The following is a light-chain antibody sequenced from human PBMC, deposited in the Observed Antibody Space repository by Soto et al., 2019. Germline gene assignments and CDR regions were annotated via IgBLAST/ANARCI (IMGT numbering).Light chain of an antibody. Sequence: EIVLTQSPATLSLSPGDRATLSCRASQNVDSYLAWYQQKPGQAPRLLIHDISERATGIPARFSGSGSETDCTLTISSLAPEDFAVYYCQQRRSWPRTFGQGTKVEI. CDR3: QQRRSWPRT. V-gene: IGKV3-11*01. CDR1: QNVDSY. CDR2: DIS. J-gene: IGKJ1*01.